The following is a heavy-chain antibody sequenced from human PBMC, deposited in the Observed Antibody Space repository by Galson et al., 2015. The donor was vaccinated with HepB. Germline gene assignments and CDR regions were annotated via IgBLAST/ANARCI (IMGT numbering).Heavy chain of an antibody. CDR2: IRSKAYGGTT. CDR3: TRAGADQWFYFDY. CDR1: GFTFGDYA. D-gene: IGHD3-22*01. J-gene: IGHJ4*02. Sequence: SLRLSCAASGFTFGDYAMSWVRQAPGKGLEWVGFIRSKAYGGTTEYAASVKGRFTISRDDSKSIAYLQMNSLKTEDTAVYYCTRAGADQWFYFDYWGQGTLVTVSS. V-gene: IGHV3-49*04.